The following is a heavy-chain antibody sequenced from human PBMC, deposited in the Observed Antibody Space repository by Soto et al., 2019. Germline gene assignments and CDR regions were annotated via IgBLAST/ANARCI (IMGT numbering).Heavy chain of an antibody. V-gene: IGHV1-8*01. Sequence: ASVKASCKASGYTFTSYDINWVRQATGQGLEWMGWMNPNSGNTGYAQKFQGRVTMTRNTSISTAYMELSSLRSEDTAVYYCARDSDYSNYYYYYYMDVWGKGTTVTAP. CDR2: MNPNSGNT. D-gene: IGHD4-4*01. CDR1: GYTFTSYD. CDR3: ARDSDYSNYYYYYYMDV. J-gene: IGHJ6*03.